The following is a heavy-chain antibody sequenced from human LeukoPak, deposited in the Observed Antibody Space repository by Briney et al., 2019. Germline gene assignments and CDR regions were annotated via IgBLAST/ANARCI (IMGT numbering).Heavy chain of an antibody. V-gene: IGHV3-30*02. D-gene: IGHD3-22*01. CDR1: GFTFSSYG. CDR3: ARGQVVITNYYYYYYYMDV. J-gene: IGHJ6*03. Sequence: PGGSLRLSCAASGFTFSSYGMHWVRQAPGKGLEWVAFIRYDGSNKYYADSVKGRFTISRDNSKNTLYLQMKSLRAEDTAVYYCARGQVVITNYYYYYYYMDVWGKGTTVTVSS. CDR2: IRYDGSNK.